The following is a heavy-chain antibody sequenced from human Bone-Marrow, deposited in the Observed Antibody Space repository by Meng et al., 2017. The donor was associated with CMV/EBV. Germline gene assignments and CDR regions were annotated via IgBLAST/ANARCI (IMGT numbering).Heavy chain of an antibody. CDR1: GGSFSGYY. CDR3: ARRSIMVRGFDRFDY. CDR2: INHSGST. V-gene: IGHV4-34*01. J-gene: IGHJ4*02. Sequence: SETLSLTCAVYGGSFSGYYWSWIRQPPGKGLEWNGEINHSGSTNYNPSLKSRVTISVDTSKNQFSLKLSSVTAADTAVYYCARRSIMVRGFDRFDYCGQGTLVTVSS. D-gene: IGHD3-10*01.